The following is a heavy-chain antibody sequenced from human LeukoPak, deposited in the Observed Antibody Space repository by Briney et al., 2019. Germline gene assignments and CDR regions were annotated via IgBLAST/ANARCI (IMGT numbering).Heavy chain of an antibody. Sequence: ASVKVSCKASGYTFTSYYMHWVRQAPGQGLEWMGWINPNSGGTNYAQKFQGWVTMTRDTSISTAYMELSRLRSDDTAVYYCARDRGQDYYGSGSYYHPFDYWGQGTLVTVSS. CDR3: ARDRGQDYYGSGSYYHPFDY. D-gene: IGHD3-10*01. V-gene: IGHV1-2*04. CDR2: INPNSGGT. CDR1: GYTFTSYY. J-gene: IGHJ4*02.